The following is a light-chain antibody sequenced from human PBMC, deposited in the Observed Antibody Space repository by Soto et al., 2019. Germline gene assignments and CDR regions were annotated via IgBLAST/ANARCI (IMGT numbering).Light chain of an antibody. V-gene: IGLV2-14*01. CDR2: DVN. CDR1: SSDIGHYNY. CDR3: MSYTTSSTYV. Sequence: QSVLTQPASVSGSPGQSITISCTGTSSDIGHYNYVSWFQQHPAKAPKLMIYDVNNRPSGVSNRFSGSKSGNAASLTISGLQAEDEADYYCMSYTTSSTYVFGSGTKVTVL. J-gene: IGLJ1*01.